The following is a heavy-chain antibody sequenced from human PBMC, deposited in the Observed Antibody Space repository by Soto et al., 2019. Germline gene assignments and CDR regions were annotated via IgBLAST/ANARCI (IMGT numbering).Heavy chain of an antibody. V-gene: IGHV3-23*01. CDR2: ISGSADST. J-gene: IGHJ4*02. CDR3: AKDRNNYGSGSYFDY. Sequence: EVQLLESGGGLVQPGGSLRVSCAASGFAFNIYAMSWVRQAPGKGLEWVAVISGSADSTNYADSVKGRFTISRDNSKNTAYPQMNSLRVEYTAVYYCAKDRNNYGSGSYFDYWGQGTLVTVSS. D-gene: IGHD3-10*01. CDR1: GFAFNIYA.